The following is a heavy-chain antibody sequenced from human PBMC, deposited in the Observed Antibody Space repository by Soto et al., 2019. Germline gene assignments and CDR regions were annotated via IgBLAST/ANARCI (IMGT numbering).Heavy chain of an antibody. CDR2: ISVSGETT. D-gene: IGHD5-18*01. CDR1: GFSFTNYA. CDR3: GQEQWLIQGHFDY. V-gene: IGHV3-23*01. Sequence: EVQLLESGRGLVRPGGSLRLSCAASGFSFTNYAMSWVRQAPGKGLEWLSAISVSGETTYYADSVRGRFTISRDNSRATVFLQMSNLRAEDTALYYCGQEQWLIQGHFDYWGQGILVTVS. J-gene: IGHJ4*02.